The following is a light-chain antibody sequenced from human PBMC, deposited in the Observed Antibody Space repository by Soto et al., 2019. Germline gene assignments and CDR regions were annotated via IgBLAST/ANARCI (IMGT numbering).Light chain of an antibody. V-gene: IGKV1-5*03. Sequence: DIQMTQSPSILSASVGDSVTITCRASQSISSWLAWYQQKPGKATTLLIHQASRLESGVPSRFSGSGSGTEFTLTISSLQPDDFATYYCQQYNSYLWTFGQGTKVDIK. CDR1: QSISSW. J-gene: IGKJ1*01. CDR2: QAS. CDR3: QQYNSYLWT.